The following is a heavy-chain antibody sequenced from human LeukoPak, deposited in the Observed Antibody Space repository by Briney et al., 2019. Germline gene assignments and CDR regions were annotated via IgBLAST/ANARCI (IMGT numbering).Heavy chain of an antibody. CDR1: GFTFDDYG. J-gene: IGHJ5*02. CDR3: ARRKDFADFGSAYYPLDH. D-gene: IGHD3-3*01. CDR2: INWNGGST. Sequence: PGGSLRLSCAVSGFTFDDYGMNWVRHPPGKGLEWISDINWNGGSTSYAASVRGRFTVSRDNAKNLLYLQMTSLRVEATALYYCARRKDFADFGSAYYPLDHWGQGTLVTVS. V-gene: IGHV3-20*04.